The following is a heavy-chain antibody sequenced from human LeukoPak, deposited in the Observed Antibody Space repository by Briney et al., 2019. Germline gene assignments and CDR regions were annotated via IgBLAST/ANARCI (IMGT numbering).Heavy chain of an antibody. D-gene: IGHD3-22*01. J-gene: IGHJ4*02. CDR2: IWYDGSKN. V-gene: IGHV3-33*03. CDR3: AKDLHAFYDSSGYFDY. Sequence: GGSLRLSCAASGFTFRNYGMHWVRQAPGKGLEWVAIIWYDGSKNYYADSVKGRFTISRDNFNNTLYLQMNSLRAEDTAVYYCAKDLHAFYDSSGYFDYWGQGTLVTVSS. CDR1: GFTFRNYG.